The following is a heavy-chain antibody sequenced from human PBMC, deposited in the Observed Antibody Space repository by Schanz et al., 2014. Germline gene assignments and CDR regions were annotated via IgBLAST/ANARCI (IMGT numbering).Heavy chain of an antibody. D-gene: IGHD5-12*01. V-gene: IGHV1-2*02. CDR1: GYSFTEYF. Sequence: QVQLVQSGPAVKKPGASMKVSCLASGYSFTEYFLHWVRQAPGQGLEWMGWINPNSGATNYEQKLKGRAPLTRDASLSPALMALSGLTSDDTATYFCARARYTGYDCSGYWGQGTLLIVSS. J-gene: IGHJ4*02. CDR2: INPNSGAT. CDR3: ARARYTGYDCSGY.